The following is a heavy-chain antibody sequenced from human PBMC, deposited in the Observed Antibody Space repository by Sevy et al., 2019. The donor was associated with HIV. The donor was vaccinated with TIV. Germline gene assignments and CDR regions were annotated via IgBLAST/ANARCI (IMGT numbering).Heavy chain of an antibody. V-gene: IGHV3-66*01. CDR2: IYSDGPT. Sequence: GGSLRLSCAASGFPVSSNYMSWVRQAPGKGLEWVSVIYSDGPTYHADSVKGSFTISRDNSKNTLYLQMNILRVEDTAVYYCARGKSGYGYGLDYWGQGTLVTVSS. J-gene: IGHJ4*02. D-gene: IGHD5-18*01. CDR1: GFPVSSNY. CDR3: ARGKSGYGYGLDY.